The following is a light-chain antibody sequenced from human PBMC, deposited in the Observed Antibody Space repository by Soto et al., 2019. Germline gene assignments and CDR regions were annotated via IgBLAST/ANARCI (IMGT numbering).Light chain of an antibody. CDR2: GAS. V-gene: IGKV3D-20*02. CDR3: QQRQYWPPIT. J-gene: IGKJ5*01. Sequence: ILLTQSPGTLSLSPGERATLSCKASQSVSNNYLAWYQQKPGQAPRLLIYGASNRATGIPDRFSGSGSGTDFTLTISSLEPEDFAIYYCQQRQYWPPITFGQGTRLEI. CDR1: QSVSNNY.